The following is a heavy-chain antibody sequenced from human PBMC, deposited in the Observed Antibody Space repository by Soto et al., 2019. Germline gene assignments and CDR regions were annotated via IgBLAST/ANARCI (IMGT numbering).Heavy chain of an antibody. CDR3: ARDGITMVRGVIGH. V-gene: IGHV1-3*01. J-gene: IGHJ4*02. CDR1: GYTFTSYA. Sequence: ASVKVSCKASGYTFTSYAMHWVRQAPGQRLEWMGWINAGNGNTKYSQKFQGRVTITRDTSASTAYMELSSLRSEDTAVYYCARDGITMVRGVIGHWGQGTLVTVS. CDR2: INAGNGNT. D-gene: IGHD3-10*01.